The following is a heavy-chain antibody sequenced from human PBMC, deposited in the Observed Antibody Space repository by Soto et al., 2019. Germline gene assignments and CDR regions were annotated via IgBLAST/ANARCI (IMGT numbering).Heavy chain of an antibody. D-gene: IGHD1-26*01. J-gene: IGHJ4*02. CDR1: RGSISSSSYY. V-gene: IGHV4-39*01. Sequence: SETLSLTCTVSRGSISSSSYYWGWIRQPPGKGLEWIGSIYYSGSTYYNPSLKSRVTISVDRSKNQFSVKLTSVTAADTAVYYCAVRDSVSYGPKFDYWGQGALVTVSS. CDR2: IYYSGST. CDR3: AVRDSVSYGPKFDY.